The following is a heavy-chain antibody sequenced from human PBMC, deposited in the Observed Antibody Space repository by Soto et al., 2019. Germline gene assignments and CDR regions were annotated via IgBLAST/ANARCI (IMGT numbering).Heavy chain of an antibody. J-gene: IGHJ4*02. Sequence: EVQVVESGGGLVQPGGSLRLSCAVSGFTVTINYMSWVRQAPGKGLEWVSVIYSGGTIYYADSVKGRFTISRDTSKNTLYLQMKSLRGDDTAVYYCHGYGYWGQGTLVTGSS. CDR3: HGYGY. CDR1: GFTVTINY. V-gene: IGHV3-53*01. CDR2: IYSGGTI. D-gene: IGHD5-12*01.